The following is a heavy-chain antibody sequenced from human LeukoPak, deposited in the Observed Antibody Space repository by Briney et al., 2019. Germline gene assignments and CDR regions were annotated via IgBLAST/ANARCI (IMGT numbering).Heavy chain of an antibody. CDR2: IYYSGST. CDR1: GGSISSSSYY. V-gene: IGHV4-39*07. Sequence: SETLSLTCTVSGGSISSSSYYWGWIRQPPGKGLEWIGSIYYSGSTYYNPSLKSRVTISVDTSKNQFSLKLSSVTAADTAVYYCARDRSRGFFSSNAFDIWGQGTMVTVSS. D-gene: IGHD6-6*01. J-gene: IGHJ3*02. CDR3: ARDRSRGFFSSNAFDI.